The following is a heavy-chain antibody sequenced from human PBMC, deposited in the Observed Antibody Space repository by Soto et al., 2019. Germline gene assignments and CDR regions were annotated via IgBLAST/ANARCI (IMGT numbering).Heavy chain of an antibody. CDR1: GYTFNSYG. J-gene: IGHJ3*02. D-gene: IGHD2-8*02. V-gene: IGHV1-18*01. CDR2: IRVKNGNT. CDR3: ARGPTGGDI. Sequence: GASVKVSCKASGYTFNSYGISWVRQAPGQGLEWMGWIRVKNGNTNYAQNFQGRFTMTTDTSTSTAYMELRSLRSDDTAVYYCARGPTGGDIWGQGTMVTVSS.